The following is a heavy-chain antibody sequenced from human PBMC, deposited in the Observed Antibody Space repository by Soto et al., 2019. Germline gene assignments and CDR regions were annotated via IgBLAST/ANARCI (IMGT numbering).Heavy chain of an antibody. D-gene: IGHD6-19*01. CDR1: GFTFTSSA. Sequence: SVKVSFKASGFTFTSSAVQWLRQARGQRLEWIGWIVVGSGNTNYAQKFQERVTITRDMSTSTAYMELSSLRSEDTAVYYCAAANGWSYYYGMDVWGQGTTVTVSS. CDR3: AAANGWSYYYGMDV. V-gene: IGHV1-58*01. J-gene: IGHJ6*02. CDR2: IVVGSGNT.